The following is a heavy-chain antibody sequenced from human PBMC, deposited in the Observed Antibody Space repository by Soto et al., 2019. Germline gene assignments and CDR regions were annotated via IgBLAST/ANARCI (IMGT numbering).Heavy chain of an antibody. Sequence: ASVKVSCKASGYTFTSYGISWVRQAPGQGLEWMGWISAYNGNTNYAQKLQGRVTMTTDTSTSTAYMELRSLKSDDTAVYYCAREGSYDFWSGYYTQWGLYYYGMDVWGQGTTVTVSS. J-gene: IGHJ6*02. D-gene: IGHD3-3*01. CDR1: GYTFTSYG. CDR3: AREGSYDFWSGYYTQWGLYYYGMDV. CDR2: ISAYNGNT. V-gene: IGHV1-18*01.